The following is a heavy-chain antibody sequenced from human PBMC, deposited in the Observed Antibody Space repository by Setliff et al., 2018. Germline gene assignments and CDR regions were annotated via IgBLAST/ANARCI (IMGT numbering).Heavy chain of an antibody. D-gene: IGHD1-1*01. Sequence: SETLSLTCTVSGYSISSGYYWGWIRQPPGKGLEWIGSIYYTTNGHYNPSLKSRVTISVDTSKNQFSLRLTSVTAADTAIYYCARVRNTQNGFFDYWSQGTLVTVSS. J-gene: IGHJ4*02. CDR1: GYSISSGYY. V-gene: IGHV4-38-2*02. CDR3: ARVRNTQNGFFDY. CDR2: IYYTTNG.